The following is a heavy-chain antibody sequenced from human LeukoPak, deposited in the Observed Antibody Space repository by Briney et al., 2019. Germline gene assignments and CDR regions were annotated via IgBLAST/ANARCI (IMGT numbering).Heavy chain of an antibody. CDR1: GFTFSTYC. V-gene: IGHV3-7*01. Sequence: GGSLRPSCAASGFTFSTYCMTWLRQTPGKGLEWVANIKPDGDEKYYVDSVKGRFTISRDNAKNSLYLQMNSLRAEDTAVYYCAKDRCSNGIGCYYYYMDVWGKGTTVTISS. CDR2: IKPDGDEK. D-gene: IGHD2-8*01. J-gene: IGHJ6*03. CDR3: AKDRCSNGIGCYYYYMDV.